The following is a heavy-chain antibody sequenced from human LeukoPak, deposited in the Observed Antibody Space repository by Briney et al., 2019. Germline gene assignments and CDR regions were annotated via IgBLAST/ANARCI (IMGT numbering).Heavy chain of an antibody. J-gene: IGHJ4*02. Sequence: PGGSLRLSCAASGFTFSSYSMNWVRQAPGKGLEWVSSISSSSSYIYYADSVKGRFTISRDNAKNSLYLQMNSLRAEDTAVYYCARKGHRGSPVFNWGQGTLVTVSS. D-gene: IGHD3-16*01. CDR3: ARKGHRGSPVFN. CDR2: ISSSSSYI. V-gene: IGHV3-21*01. CDR1: GFTFSSYS.